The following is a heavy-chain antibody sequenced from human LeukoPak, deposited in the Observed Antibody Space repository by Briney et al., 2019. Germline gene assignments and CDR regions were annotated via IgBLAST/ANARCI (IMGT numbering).Heavy chain of an antibody. J-gene: IGHJ4*02. D-gene: IGHD6-19*01. CDR2: IWYDGSNK. Sequence: PGGSLRLSCAASGFTFSSYGMHWVRQAPGKGLEWVAVIWYDGSNKYYADSVKGRFTISGDNSKNTLYLQMNSLRAEDTAVYYCAREEQWPDYFDYWGQGTLVTVSS. CDR3: AREEQWPDYFDY. CDR1: GFTFSSYG. V-gene: IGHV3-33*01.